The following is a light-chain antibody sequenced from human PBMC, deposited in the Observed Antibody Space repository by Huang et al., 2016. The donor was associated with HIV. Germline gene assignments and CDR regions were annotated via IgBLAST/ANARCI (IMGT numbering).Light chain of an antibody. Sequence: EIVMTQSPATLSVSPGERATLSCRASQNIGDNLTWYQHKPGQAPRRLIYGASTRATGIPPRFRGSRSGTEFTLTISGLESEDFAVYYCQQFNNWPPRFTFGPGTTVDVK. CDR3: QQFNNWPPRFT. V-gene: IGKV3-15*01. J-gene: IGKJ3*01. CDR1: QNIGDN. CDR2: GAS.